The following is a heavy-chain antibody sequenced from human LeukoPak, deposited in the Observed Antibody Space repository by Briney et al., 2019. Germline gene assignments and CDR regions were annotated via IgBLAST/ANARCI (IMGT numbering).Heavy chain of an antibody. D-gene: IGHD3-10*01. Sequence: GGSLRLSCAASGFTFSNAWMSWVRQAPGKGLEWVGRIKSKTDGGTTDYAAPVKGRFTISRDDSKNTLYLQMNSLKTEDTAVYYCTTAWFHRYYYSYMDVWGKGTTVTVSS. CDR1: GFTFSNAW. V-gene: IGHV3-15*01. CDR2: IKSKTDGGTT. J-gene: IGHJ6*03. CDR3: TTAWFHRYYYSYMDV.